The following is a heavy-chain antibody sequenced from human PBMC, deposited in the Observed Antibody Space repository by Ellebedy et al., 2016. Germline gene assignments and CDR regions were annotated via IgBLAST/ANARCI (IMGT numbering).Heavy chain of an antibody. D-gene: IGHD1-20*01. J-gene: IGHJ4*02. CDR2: IRSKAYGGTT. V-gene: IGHV3-72*01. Sequence: GESLKISCAASGFTFSDHYMDWVRQAPGKGLEWVGFIRSKAYGGTTEYPSSLKVIFTISRDDSKNSLYLQMNSLKTEDTAVYYCASRDPTGITGIHNFDYWGQGTLVTVSS. CDR3: ASRDPTGITGIHNFDY. CDR1: GFTFSDHY.